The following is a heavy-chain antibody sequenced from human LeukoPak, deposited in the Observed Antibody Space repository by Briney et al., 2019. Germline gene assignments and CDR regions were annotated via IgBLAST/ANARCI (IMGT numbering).Heavy chain of an antibody. J-gene: IGHJ4*02. D-gene: IGHD2-8*02. V-gene: IGHV3-11*01. CDR3: ARDITPIVLALGY. CDR2: ISSSGSTI. CDR1: GFTFSDYY. Sequence: GGSLRLSCAASGFTFSDYYMSWIRQAPGKGLDWVSYISSSGSTIYYADSVKGRFTISRDNAKNSLYLQMNSLRAEDTAVHYCARDITPIVLALGYWGQGALGTVSS.